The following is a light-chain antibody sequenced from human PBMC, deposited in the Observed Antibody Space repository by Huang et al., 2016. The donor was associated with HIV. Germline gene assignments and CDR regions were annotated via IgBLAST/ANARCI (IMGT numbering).Light chain of an antibody. V-gene: IGKV3-15*01. Sequence: EIVMTQSPATLSVSPGERATLPCRASQSVSSNLAWYQQKPGQAPRLLIYAASTKATGIPARCSGSGSGTEFTLTISSLQSEDFAVYYCQQYNNWPRTFGQGTKVEIK. J-gene: IGKJ1*01. CDR2: AAS. CDR1: QSVSSN. CDR3: QQYNNWPRT.